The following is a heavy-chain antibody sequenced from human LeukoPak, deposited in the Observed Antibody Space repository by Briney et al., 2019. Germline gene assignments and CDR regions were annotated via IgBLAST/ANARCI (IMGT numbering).Heavy chain of an antibody. CDR3: TREARVGNWFDP. Sequence: GASVKVSCRASGYTFTDYYIHWVRQAPGQGLEWMGWINPDNGGTNYAQKFQGRVTMTRDTSIRTVYMDLSRLRSDDTAVFYCTREARVGNWFDPWDQGTQVTVSS. V-gene: IGHV1-2*02. D-gene: IGHD2-2*01. CDR2: INPDNGGT. CDR1: GYTFTDYY. J-gene: IGHJ5*02.